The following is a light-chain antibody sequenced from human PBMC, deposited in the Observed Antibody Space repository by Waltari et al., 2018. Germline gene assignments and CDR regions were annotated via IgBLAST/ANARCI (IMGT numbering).Light chain of an antibody. CDR3: QSCDDNLSGWV. CDR2: DNI. CDR1: SSNIGAGSA. Sequence: QSVLTQPPSVSGAPGQTVTISCTGSSSNIGAGSAVHWYQHLPGAAPKVLIYDNINRPSGVPDRFSGSKSGTSASLTINGLQAEDEADYCCQSCDDNLSGWVFGGGTKLTVL. J-gene: IGLJ3*02. V-gene: IGLV1-40*01.